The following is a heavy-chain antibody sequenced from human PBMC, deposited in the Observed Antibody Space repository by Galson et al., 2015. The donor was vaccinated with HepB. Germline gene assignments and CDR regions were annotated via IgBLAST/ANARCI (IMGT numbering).Heavy chain of an antibody. CDR3: ARDRTKILDY. CDR1: GYSFNTYG. CDR2: ISVNTGQT. D-gene: IGHD1-14*01. V-gene: IGHV1-18*04. Sequence: SVKVSCKASGYSFNTYGVNWVRQAPGQGLEWMGWISVNTGQTRYAQRVQGRVTLTTDTSTSTAYLELRSLRFDDTAVYYCARDRTKILDYWGQGTLVTVSS. J-gene: IGHJ4*02.